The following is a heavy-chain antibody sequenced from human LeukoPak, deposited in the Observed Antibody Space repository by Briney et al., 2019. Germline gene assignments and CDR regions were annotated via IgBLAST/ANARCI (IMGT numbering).Heavy chain of an antibody. CDR2: INHSGST. CDR3: ARASVIMTTVTNWFDP. D-gene: IGHD4-17*01. J-gene: IGHJ5*02. V-gene: IGHV4-34*01. CDR1: GGSFSGYY. Sequence: SETLSLTCAVYGGSFSGYYWSLIRQPPGKGLEWIGEINHSGSTNYNPSLKSRVTISVDTSKNQFSLKLSSVTAADTAVYYCARASVIMTTVTNWFDPWGQGTLVTVSS.